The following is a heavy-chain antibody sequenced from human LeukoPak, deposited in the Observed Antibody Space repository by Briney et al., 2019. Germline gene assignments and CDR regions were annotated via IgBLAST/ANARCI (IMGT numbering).Heavy chain of an antibody. Sequence: PSGTLSLTCTVSGGSISSYYWSWIRQPPGKGLEWIGYIYYSGSTNYNPSLKSRVTISVDTSKNQFSLKLSSVTAADTAVYYCAREAVDSSGYYFDYWGQGTLVTVSS. D-gene: IGHD3-22*01. J-gene: IGHJ4*02. CDR1: GGSISSYY. CDR3: AREAVDSSGYYFDY. CDR2: IYYSGST. V-gene: IGHV4-59*01.